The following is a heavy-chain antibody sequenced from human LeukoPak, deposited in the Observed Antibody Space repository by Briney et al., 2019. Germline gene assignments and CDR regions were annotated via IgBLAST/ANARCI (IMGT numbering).Heavy chain of an antibody. CDR3: ARGDYGDYLFDY. CDR2: IYYSGST. D-gene: IGHD4-17*01. Sequence: SETLSLTCAVYGGSFSGYYWSWIRQHPGKGLEWIGYIYYSGSTYYNPSLKSRVTISVDTSKNQFSLKLSSVTAADTAVYYRARGDYGDYLFDYWGQGTLVTVSS. V-gene: IGHV4-31*11. CDR1: GGSFSGYY. J-gene: IGHJ4*02.